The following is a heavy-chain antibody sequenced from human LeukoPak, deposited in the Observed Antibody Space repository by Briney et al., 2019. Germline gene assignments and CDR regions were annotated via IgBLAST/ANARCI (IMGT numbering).Heavy chain of an antibody. CDR3: ARGGRVAVAGLFDF. Sequence: SETLSLTCPVSGGSMSYYYWSWIRQPPGKGLEWIGYIYYSGSTNYNPSLKSRVTISVDTSKNQFSLKLTSVTAADTAVYYCARGGRVAVAGLFDFWGQGVSVTVSS. V-gene: IGHV4-59*01. CDR2: IYYSGST. CDR1: GGSMSYYY. J-gene: IGHJ4*02. D-gene: IGHD6-19*01.